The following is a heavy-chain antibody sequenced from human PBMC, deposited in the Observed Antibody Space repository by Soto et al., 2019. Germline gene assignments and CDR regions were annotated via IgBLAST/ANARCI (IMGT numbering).Heavy chain of an antibody. Sequence: ESGGGVVQPGRSLRLSCAASGFTFSSYGMHWVRQAPGKGLEWVAVISYDGSNKYYADSVKGRFTISRDNSKNTLYLQMNSLRAEDTAVYYCAKDRSIAARPGYYYGMDVWGQGTTVTVSS. CDR3: AKDRSIAARPGYYYGMDV. D-gene: IGHD6-6*01. V-gene: IGHV3-30*18. J-gene: IGHJ6*02. CDR1: GFTFSSYG. CDR2: ISYDGSNK.